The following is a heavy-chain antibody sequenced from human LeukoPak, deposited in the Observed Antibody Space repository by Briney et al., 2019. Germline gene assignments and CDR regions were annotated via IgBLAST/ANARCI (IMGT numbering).Heavy chain of an antibody. J-gene: IGHJ4*02. D-gene: IGHD1-14*01. Sequence: GGSLRLSCAASGFTFDDYVMSWVRQAPGKGLEWVSVIYSGGSTYYADSVKGRFTISRDNSKNTLYLQMNSLRAEDTAVYYCARGDHRYYFDYWGQGTLVTVSS. CDR2: IYSGGST. CDR1: GFTFDDYV. CDR3: ARGDHRYYFDY. V-gene: IGHV3-53*01.